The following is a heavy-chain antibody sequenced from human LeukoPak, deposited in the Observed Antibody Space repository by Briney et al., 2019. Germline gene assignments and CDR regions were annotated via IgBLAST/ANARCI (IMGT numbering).Heavy chain of an antibody. D-gene: IGHD1-1*01. CDR1: GYSFSNYW. Sequence: GESLKISCKGSGYSFSNYWIAWVRQTPGKGLEWMGIFNPADSNTRYSPSFQGQVIFSADKSISTAYLQWSSLEASDTAMYYCARHYSYNWFGYWGQGTPVTVSS. J-gene: IGHJ4*02. V-gene: IGHV5-51*01. CDR3: ARHYSYNWFGY. CDR2: FNPADSNT.